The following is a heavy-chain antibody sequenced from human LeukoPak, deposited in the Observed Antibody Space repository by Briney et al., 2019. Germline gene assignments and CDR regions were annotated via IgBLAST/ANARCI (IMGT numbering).Heavy chain of an antibody. CDR2: IYTSGST. V-gene: IGHV4-61*02. CDR1: GGSISSGSYY. CDR3: ARDYSNNKARGFDP. J-gene: IGHJ5*02. Sequence: SETLSLTCTVSGGSISSGSYYWSWIRQPAGKGLEWIGRIYTSGSTNYNPSLKSRVTISVDTSKNYFFLNVSSVTAADTAVYYCARDYSNNKARGFDPWGQGTLVTVSS. D-gene: IGHD6-13*01.